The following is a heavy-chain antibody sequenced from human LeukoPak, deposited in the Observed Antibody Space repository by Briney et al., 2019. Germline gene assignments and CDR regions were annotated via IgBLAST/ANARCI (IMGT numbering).Heavy chain of an antibody. Sequence: PGGSLRLSCVASGFTFSNYAMSWVRQAPGKGLEWVSAFSGSGGRTYYADSVKGRFTISRDNSKNTLYLQTNSLRAEDTAVYYCAKSEYYYGSGSYVTLGDYWGQGTLVTVSS. J-gene: IGHJ4*02. D-gene: IGHD3-10*01. CDR2: FSGSGGRT. CDR1: GFTFSNYA. CDR3: AKSEYYYGSGSYVTLGDY. V-gene: IGHV3-23*01.